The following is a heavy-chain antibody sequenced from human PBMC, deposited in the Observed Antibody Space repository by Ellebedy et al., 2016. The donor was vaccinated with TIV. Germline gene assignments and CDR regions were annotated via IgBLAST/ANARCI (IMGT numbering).Heavy chain of an antibody. CDR3: AKESGSGSYGPAEFDY. Sequence: LSLTCAASGFTFSNYAMSWVRQAPGKGLEWVSAISGSGVGRYYADSVKGRFTISRDNSKDTLYLQMNSLRAEDTAVYYCAKESGSGSYGPAEFDYWGQGTLVTVSS. V-gene: IGHV3-23*01. CDR1: GFTFSNYA. CDR2: ISGSGVGR. D-gene: IGHD3-22*01. J-gene: IGHJ4*02.